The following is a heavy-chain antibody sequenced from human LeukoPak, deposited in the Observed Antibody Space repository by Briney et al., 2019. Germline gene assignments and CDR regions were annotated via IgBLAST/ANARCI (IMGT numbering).Heavy chain of an antibody. CDR3: AGGWSSFDY. D-gene: IGHD6-19*01. V-gene: IGHV4-34*01. CDR2: INHSGST. J-gene: IGHJ4*02. CDR1: GGSFSGYY. Sequence: TSETLSLTCAVYGGSFSGYYWSWIRQPPGKGLEWIGEINHSGSTNYNPSLKSRVTISVDTSKNQFSLKLSSVTAADTAMYYCAGGWSSFDYWGQGTLVTVSS.